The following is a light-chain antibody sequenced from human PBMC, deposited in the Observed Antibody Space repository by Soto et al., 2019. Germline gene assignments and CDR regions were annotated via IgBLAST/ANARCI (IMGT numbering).Light chain of an antibody. J-gene: IGKJ1*01. Sequence: ETVLTQSPGTLSLSPGERATLSCRASQTIRSNYLAWYRQTPGQAPSLLIYGASNRATGIADRFSGSGSGTDFTLIISRLEPEDFVLYYCQQYGSSPWTFGQGTKVEIK. CDR2: GAS. CDR1: QTIRSNY. V-gene: IGKV3-20*01. CDR3: QQYGSSPWT.